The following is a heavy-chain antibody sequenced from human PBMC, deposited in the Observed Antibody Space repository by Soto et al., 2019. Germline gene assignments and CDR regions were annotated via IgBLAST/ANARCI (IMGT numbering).Heavy chain of an antibody. CDR3: ASDIVVVTAATYYYYGMDV. D-gene: IGHD2-2*01. V-gene: IGHV3-30-3*01. J-gene: IGHJ6*02. Sequence: QVQLVESGGGVVQPGRSLRLSCAASGFTFSSYAMHWVRQAPGKGLEWVAVISYDGSNKYYADSVKGRFTISRDNSKNTLYLQMNSLRAEDTAVYYCASDIVVVTAATYYYYGMDVWGQGTTVTVSS. CDR2: ISYDGSNK. CDR1: GFTFSSYA.